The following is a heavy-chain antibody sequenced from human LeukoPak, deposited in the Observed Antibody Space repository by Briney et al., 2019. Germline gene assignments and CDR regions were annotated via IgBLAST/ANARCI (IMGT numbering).Heavy chain of an antibody. CDR3: ASARYFDWLLAA. D-gene: IGHD3-9*01. V-gene: IGHV1-46*01. J-gene: IGHJ5*02. Sequence: GASVKVSCKASGYTFTSYYIHWVRQAPGQGLEWMGIINPSGGATSYAQKFQGRVTMTRDTSTSTVYMELSSLRSEDTAVYYCASARYFDWLLAAWGQGTLVTVSS. CDR1: GYTFTSYY. CDR2: INPSGGAT.